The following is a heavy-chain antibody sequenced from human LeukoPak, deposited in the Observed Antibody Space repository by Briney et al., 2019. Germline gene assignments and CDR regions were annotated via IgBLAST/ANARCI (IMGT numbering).Heavy chain of an antibody. CDR2: IKYDGNEK. J-gene: IGHJ4*02. CDR3: ARGLSGYASSLGY. D-gene: IGHD6-6*01. CDR1: GFSFTTYW. Sequence: GGSLRLSCAASGFSFTTYWMSWVRQAPGKGLEWVANIKYDGNEKYYVDSVKGRFTISRDNAKNTLYLQMNSLRAEDTAVYYCARGLSGYASSLGYWGQGTLVTVSA. V-gene: IGHV3-7*01.